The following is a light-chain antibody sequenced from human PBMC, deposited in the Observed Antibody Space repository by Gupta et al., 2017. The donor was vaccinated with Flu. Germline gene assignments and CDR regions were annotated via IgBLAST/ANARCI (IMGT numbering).Light chain of an antibody. CDR2: KTS. V-gene: IGKV1-5*03. Sequence: DIQMTQSPSTLSASVGDRVTITCRASRSINICLAWYQQKPGKAPNLLIYKTSNLESGVPSRFSGSGSGTEFTLTISSLQPDDFATYYCQQYDTYSGTFGQGTKVEI. CDR3: QQYDTYSGT. CDR1: RSINIC. J-gene: IGKJ1*01.